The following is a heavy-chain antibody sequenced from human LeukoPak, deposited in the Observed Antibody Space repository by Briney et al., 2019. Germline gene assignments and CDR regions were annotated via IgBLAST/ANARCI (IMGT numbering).Heavy chain of an antibody. CDR3: ARESSGRQLWLPRQYYFDY. CDR1: GGSISSSSYY. CDR2: IYYSGST. V-gene: IGHV4-39*07. Sequence: SETLSLTCTVSGGSISSSSYYWGWIRQPPGKGLEWIGSIYYSGSTYYNPSLKSRVTISVDTSKNQFSLQLSSVTAADTAVYYCARESSGRQLWLPRQYYFDYWGQGTLVTVSS. D-gene: IGHD5-18*01. J-gene: IGHJ4*02.